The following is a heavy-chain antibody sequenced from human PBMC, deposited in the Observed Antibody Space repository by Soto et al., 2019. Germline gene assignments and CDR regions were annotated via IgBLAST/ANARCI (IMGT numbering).Heavy chain of an antibody. J-gene: IGHJ6*02. D-gene: IGHD2-2*01. CDR1: NGPISNPIYY. CDR2: IYHRGNT. CDR3: TRLHQLPVGDFYYYAMDV. Sequence: PSETLSLTCTVSNGPISNPIYYWGWMRQPPGKGLEWVGSIYHRGNTYYNPSLQGRVTISVDTSKNQFSLKLNSVTVADTAVYYCTRLHQLPVGDFYYYAMDVWGQGTTVTVSS. V-gene: IGHV4-39*01.